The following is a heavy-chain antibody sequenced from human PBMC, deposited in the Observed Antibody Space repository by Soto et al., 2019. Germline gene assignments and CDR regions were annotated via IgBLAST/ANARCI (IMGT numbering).Heavy chain of an antibody. Sequence: SETLSLTCTVSGGSISSSSYYWGWIRQPPGKGLEWIGSIYYSGSTYYNPSLKSRVTISVDTSKNQFSLKLSSVTAADTAVYYCAPERIGGNWFDPWGQGTLVTVSS. J-gene: IGHJ5*02. V-gene: IGHV4-39*01. CDR1: GGSISSSSYY. CDR2: IYYSGST. D-gene: IGHD3-10*01. CDR3: APERIGGNWFDP.